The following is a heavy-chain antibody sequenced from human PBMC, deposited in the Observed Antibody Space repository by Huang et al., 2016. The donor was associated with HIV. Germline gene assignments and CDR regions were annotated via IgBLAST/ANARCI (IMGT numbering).Heavy chain of an antibody. CDR2: IKQDGREK. J-gene: IGHJ3*02. CDR1: GFTFSSYW. Sequence: EVQLVESGGGLVQPGGSLRLSCAASGFTFSSYWMSWVRQAQGKGVEWVANIKQDGREKYYVDSVKGRFTSSRDNAKNSLYLQMNSLRAEDTAVYYCASIVGATAAFDIWGQGTMVTVSS. D-gene: IGHD1-26*01. V-gene: IGHV3-7*01. CDR3: ASIVGATAAFDI.